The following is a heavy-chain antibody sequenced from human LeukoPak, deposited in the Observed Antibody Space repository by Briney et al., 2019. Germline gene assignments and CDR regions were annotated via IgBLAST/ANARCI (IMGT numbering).Heavy chain of an antibody. CDR2: IIPILGIA. Sequence: SVKVSCKASGGTFSSYAISWVRQAPGQGLEWMGRIIPILGIANYAQKFQGRVTITADKSTSTAYMELSSLRSEDTAVYYCARATDSSGYSTAAEYFQHWGQGTLVTVSS. CDR1: GGTFSSYA. D-gene: IGHD3-22*01. V-gene: IGHV1-69*04. CDR3: ARATDSSGYSTAAEYFQH. J-gene: IGHJ1*01.